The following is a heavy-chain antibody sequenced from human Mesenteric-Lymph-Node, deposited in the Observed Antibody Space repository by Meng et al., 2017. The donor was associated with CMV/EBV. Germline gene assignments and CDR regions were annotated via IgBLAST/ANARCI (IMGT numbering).Heavy chain of an antibody. CDR3: AKVRGYCSASTCPLRANWFDP. V-gene: IGHV1-18*01. D-gene: IGHD2-15*01. J-gene: IGHJ5*02. CDR1: GYTFSRSG. Sequence: ASVKVSCKASGYTFSRSGISWVRQAPGQGLEGLGWVGGSNGNVKDAPKFQARVTLTTDTSTTTAYMELTRLPSDDTAVYYCAKVRGYCSASTCPLRANWFDPWGQGTLVTVSS. CDR2: VGGSNGNV.